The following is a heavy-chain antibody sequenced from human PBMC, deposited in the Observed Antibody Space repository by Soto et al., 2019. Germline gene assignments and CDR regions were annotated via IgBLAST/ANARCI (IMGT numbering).Heavy chain of an antibody. CDR3: ATPNYNYSRSG. Sequence: ASVKVSCKVSGYTLAGLSMHWVRKAPGKGLEWMGGFDPEDGETIYAQKFQGRVTMTEDTSTDTAYMELSSLRSEDTAVYYCATPNYNYSRSGGGKGTALPVSS. V-gene: IGHV1-24*01. J-gene: IGHJ6*04. CDR2: FDPEDGET. CDR1: GYTLAGLS. D-gene: IGHD1-1*01.